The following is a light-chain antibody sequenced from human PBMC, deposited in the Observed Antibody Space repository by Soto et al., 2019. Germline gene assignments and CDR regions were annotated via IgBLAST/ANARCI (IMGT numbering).Light chain of an antibody. CDR1: SSDVGGYNY. J-gene: IGLJ1*01. CDR3: TSYVGSRNI. Sequence: QSVLPQPPSASGSPGQSVAISCTGTSSDVGGYNYVSWYQQHPGKAPKLMIDEVNKRHSGVPDRFSGPKSGNTASLTGSGLQAEEEDDYYITSYVGSRNIFGTWTKVTVL. CDR2: EVN. V-gene: IGLV2-8*01.